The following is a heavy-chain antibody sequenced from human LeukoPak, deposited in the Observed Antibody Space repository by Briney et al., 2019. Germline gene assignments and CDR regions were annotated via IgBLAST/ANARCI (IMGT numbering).Heavy chain of an antibody. V-gene: IGHV3-11*01. J-gene: IGHJ3*02. CDR2: ISSSGSTI. Sequence: GGSLRLSCAASGFTFSDYYMSWIRQAPGKGLEWVSSISSSGSTIYYADSVKGRFTISRDNAKNSLYLQMNSLRAEDAAVYYCARDTYYYDSSGPDAFDIWGQGTMVTVSS. D-gene: IGHD3-22*01. CDR3: ARDTYYYDSSGPDAFDI. CDR1: GFTFSDYY.